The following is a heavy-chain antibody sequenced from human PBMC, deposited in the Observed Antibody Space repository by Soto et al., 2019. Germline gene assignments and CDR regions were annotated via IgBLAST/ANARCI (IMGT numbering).Heavy chain of an antibody. Sequence: GESLKISCKISGKAFTSLSVVWVRQMPGRGLEWMGNIYPGDSDTRYTPPFQGQVTISADKSTNTAYLQWHSLQASDTALYYCAKQDDRGALEIWGQGTKVTVSS. CDR3: AKQDDRGALEI. D-gene: IGHD3-22*01. V-gene: IGHV5-51*01. CDR1: GKAFTSLS. CDR2: IYPGDSDT. J-gene: IGHJ3*02.